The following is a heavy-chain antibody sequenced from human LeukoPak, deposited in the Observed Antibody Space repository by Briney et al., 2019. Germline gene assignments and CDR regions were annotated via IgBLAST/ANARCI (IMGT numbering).Heavy chain of an antibody. V-gene: IGHV1-69*04. Sequence: ASVKVSCKASGGTFSSYTISWVRQAPGQGLEWMGRIIPILGIANYAQKFQGRVTITADKSTSTAYMELSSLRSEDTAVYYCARENEPMQHFDYWGQGPLVTVPS. CDR1: GGTFSSYT. CDR2: IIPILGIA. J-gene: IGHJ4*02. D-gene: IGHD1-1*01. CDR3: ARENEPMQHFDY.